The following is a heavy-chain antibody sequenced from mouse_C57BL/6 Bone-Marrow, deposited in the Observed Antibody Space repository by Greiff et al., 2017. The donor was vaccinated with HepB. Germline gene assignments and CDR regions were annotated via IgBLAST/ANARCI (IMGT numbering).Heavy chain of an antibody. V-gene: IGHV5-16*01. CDR1: GFTFSDYY. J-gene: IGHJ2*01. D-gene: IGHD1-1*01. Sequence: EVQRVESEGGLVQPGSSMKLSCTASGFTFSDYYMAWVRQVPEKGLEWVANINYDGSSTYYLDSLKSRFIISRDNAKNILYLQMSSLKSEDTATYYCARAFYYYGSVYYFDYWGQGTTLTVSS. CDR3: ARAFYYYGSVYYFDY. CDR2: INYDGSST.